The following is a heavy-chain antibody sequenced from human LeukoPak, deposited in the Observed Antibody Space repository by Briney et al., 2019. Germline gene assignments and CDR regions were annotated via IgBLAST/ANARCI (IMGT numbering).Heavy chain of an antibody. Sequence: GGSLRLSCAASGFTFSSYSMNWVRQAPGKGLEWVSSISSSSSYMYYADSVKGRFTISRDNAKNSLYLQMNSLRAEDTAVYYCARMGATLVAFDIWGQGTMVTVSS. CDR3: ARMGATLVAFDI. D-gene: IGHD1-26*01. CDR1: GFTFSSYS. V-gene: IGHV3-21*01. J-gene: IGHJ3*02. CDR2: ISSSSSYM.